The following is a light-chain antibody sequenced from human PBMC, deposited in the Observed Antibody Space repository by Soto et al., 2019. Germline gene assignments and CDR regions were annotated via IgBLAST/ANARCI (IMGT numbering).Light chain of an antibody. Sequence: ESVLTQSPGTLSLSPGERATLSCRASQRVSSSYLAWYQQKPGQAPRLLIYGASSRASGIPDRFSGSGSGTDFTLTISRLEPEDFAVYYCQQYDTSPYTFGQGTKLEIK. CDR2: GAS. CDR1: QRVSSSY. CDR3: QQYDTSPYT. V-gene: IGKV3-20*01. J-gene: IGKJ2*01.